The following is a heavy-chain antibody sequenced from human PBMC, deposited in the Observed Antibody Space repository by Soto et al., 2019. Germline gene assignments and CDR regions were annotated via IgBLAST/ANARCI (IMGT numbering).Heavy chain of an antibody. J-gene: IGHJ4*02. CDR2: IYWNDDK. CDR3: AHQFTMVRGVMPTSLDY. D-gene: IGHD3-10*01. Sequence: QITLKESGPTLVKPTQTLTLTCTFSGFSLSTSGVGVGWIRQPPGKALEWLALIYWNDDKRYSPSLKSRLTITKDTSKNQVVLTMTNMDPVDTATYYCAHQFTMVRGVMPTSLDYWGQGTLVTVSS. V-gene: IGHV2-5*01. CDR1: GFSLSTSGVG.